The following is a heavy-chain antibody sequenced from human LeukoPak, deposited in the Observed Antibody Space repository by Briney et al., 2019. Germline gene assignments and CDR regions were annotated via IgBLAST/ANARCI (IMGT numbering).Heavy chain of an antibody. V-gene: IGHV1-69*06. J-gene: IGHJ4*02. CDR2: IIPIFGTA. D-gene: IGHD6-6*01. Sequence: ASVKVSCKASGGTFSSYAISWVRQAPGQGLEWMGRIIPIFGTANYAQKFQGRVTITADKSTSTAYMELISLRSEDTAVYYCAREYSSSSGGNYWGQGTLVTVSS. CDR3: AREYSSSSGGNY. CDR1: GGTFSSYA.